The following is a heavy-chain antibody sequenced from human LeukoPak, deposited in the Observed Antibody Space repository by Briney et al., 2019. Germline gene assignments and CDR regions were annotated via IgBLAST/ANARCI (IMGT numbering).Heavy chain of an antibody. D-gene: IGHD3-10*01. CDR2: IDPSDSYT. J-gene: IGHJ6*02. V-gene: IGHV5-10-1*01. CDR1: GYSFTSYW. Sequence: GESLKISCKGSGYSFTSYWISWVRQMPGKGLEWMGRIDPSDSYTNYSPSFQGHVTISADKSISTAYLQWSSLKASDTAMYYCARHDGPGSYYYYGMDVWGQGTTVTVSS. CDR3: ARHDGPGSYYYYGMDV.